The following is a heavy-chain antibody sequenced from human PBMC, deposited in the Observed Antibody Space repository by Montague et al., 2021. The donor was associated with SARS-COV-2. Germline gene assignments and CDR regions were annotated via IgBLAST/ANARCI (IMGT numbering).Heavy chain of an antibody. Sequence: SETLSLTCTVSGGAISSSSYYWGWIRQPPGKGLVWIGSIYYSGCTYSNPSLKSRVSISVDTSKNQFSLKLSSVTAADTAVYYCARDTRITMLVVVTRYGMDVWGQGTTVTVSS. J-gene: IGHJ6*02. CDR2: IYYSGCT. CDR1: GGAISSSSYY. V-gene: IGHV4-39*07. CDR3: ARDTRITMLVVVTRYGMDV. D-gene: IGHD3-22*01.